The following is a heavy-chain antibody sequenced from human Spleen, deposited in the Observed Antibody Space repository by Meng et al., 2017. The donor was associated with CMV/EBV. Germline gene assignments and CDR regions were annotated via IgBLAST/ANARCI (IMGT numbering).Heavy chain of an antibody. J-gene: IGHJ5*02. V-gene: IGHV3-30*14. D-gene: IGHD3-3*01. CDR1: GFSFSNYA. CDR2: ISYVESHT. Sequence: GESLKISCVASGFSFSNYAMHWVRQAPGKGLDWVAIISYVESHTYYAESVKGRFTISRDNSKNTLYLQMNSLRAEDTAVYYCARGPIEDFWSGYYQLDPWGQGTLVTVSS. CDR3: ARGPIEDFWSGYYQLDP.